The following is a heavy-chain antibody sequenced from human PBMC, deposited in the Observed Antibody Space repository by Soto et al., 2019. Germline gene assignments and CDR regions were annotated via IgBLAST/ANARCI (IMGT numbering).Heavy chain of an antibody. CDR2: ITSSGKFT. D-gene: IGHD6-13*01. CDR3: ARFSAAGRVFDY. Sequence: GSLRLSCAASGFSFSDYYMSWIRQAPGKTLEYISYITSSGKFTHHADSVKGRLTISRDNAKNSVFLQMNSLRVDDTGIYYCARFSAAGRVFDYWGHGTPVTVSS. J-gene: IGHJ4*01. CDR1: GFSFSDYY. V-gene: IGHV3-11*06.